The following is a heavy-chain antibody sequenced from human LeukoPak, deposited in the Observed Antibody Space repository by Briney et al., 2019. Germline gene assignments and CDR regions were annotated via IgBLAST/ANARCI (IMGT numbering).Heavy chain of an antibody. CDR1: AFTFSSYE. CDR2: TYYSGST. Sequence: GSLRLSCAASAFTFSSYEMNWVRQPPGKGLEWIGSTYYSGSTYYNPSLKSRVTISVDTSKNQFSLKLSSVTAADTAVYYCARIAADYGGYYYMDVWGKGTTVTVSS. CDR3: ARIAADYGGYYYMDV. V-gene: IGHV4-39*07. J-gene: IGHJ6*03. D-gene: IGHD6-13*01.